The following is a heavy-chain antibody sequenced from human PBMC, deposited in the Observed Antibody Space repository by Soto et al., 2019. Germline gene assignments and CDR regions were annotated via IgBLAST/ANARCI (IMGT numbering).Heavy chain of an antibody. Sequence: SETLSLTCTVSGGSISSSSYYWGWIRQPPGKGLEWIGSIYYSGSTYYNPSLKSRVTISVDTSKNQFSLKLSSVTAADTAVYYCARDPLDYYGSGSFDPWGQGTLVTVS. D-gene: IGHD3-10*01. V-gene: IGHV4-39*02. J-gene: IGHJ5*02. CDR1: GGSISSSSYY. CDR3: ARDPLDYYGSGSFDP. CDR2: IYYSGST.